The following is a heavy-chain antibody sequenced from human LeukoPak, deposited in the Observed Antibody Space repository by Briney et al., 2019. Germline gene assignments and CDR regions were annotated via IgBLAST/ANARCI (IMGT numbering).Heavy chain of an antibody. CDR1: GFLLSRYA. D-gene: IGHD3-10*01. CDR3: AKVQVPSPDPIIYYYYGMDV. Sequence: GGSLTLSCAVSGFLLSRYAMRCVRQAPGKGGEGVSGFCCSDDSTFYADSVKGRFTVSRDNSKNTLYLQMNSLRAEDTAVYYCAKVQVPSPDPIIYYYYGMDVWGQGTTVTVSS. CDR2: FCCSDDST. J-gene: IGHJ6*02. V-gene: IGHV3-23*01.